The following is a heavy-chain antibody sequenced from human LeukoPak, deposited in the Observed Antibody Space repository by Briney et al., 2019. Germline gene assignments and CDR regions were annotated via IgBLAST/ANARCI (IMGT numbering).Heavy chain of an antibody. J-gene: IGHJ3*02. CDR1: GGSFSGYY. V-gene: IGHV4-34*01. D-gene: IGHD3-22*01. CDR2: INHSGST. CDR3: ARGGYDSSGYYGAFDI. Sequence: SETLSLTCAVYGGSFSGYYWSWICQPPGKGLEWIGEINHSGSTNYNPSLKSRVTISVDKSKNQFSLKLSSVTAADTAVYYCARGGYDSSGYYGAFDIWGQGTMVTVSS.